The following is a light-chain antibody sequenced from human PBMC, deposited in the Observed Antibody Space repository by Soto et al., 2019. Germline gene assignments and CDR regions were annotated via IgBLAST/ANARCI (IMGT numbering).Light chain of an antibody. Sequence: DIQMTQSPSTLSASVGDRVTITCRAGQSISSWLAWYQQKPGKAPKLLIYDASSLESGVPSRFSGSGSGTEFTLTISSLQPDDFATYYCQQYNSYQYTFGQGTKLEIK. CDR1: QSISSW. V-gene: IGKV1-5*01. CDR2: DAS. CDR3: QQYNSYQYT. J-gene: IGKJ2*01.